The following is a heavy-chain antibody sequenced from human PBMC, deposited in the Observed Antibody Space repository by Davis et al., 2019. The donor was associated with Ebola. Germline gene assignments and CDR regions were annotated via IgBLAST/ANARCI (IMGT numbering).Heavy chain of an antibody. V-gene: IGHV3-7*01. CDR2: INQDGTPI. CDR3: ARFSRGSIETY. J-gene: IGHJ4*02. D-gene: IGHD6-6*01. Sequence: GGSLRLSCAASGFSFSSYWMSWVRQAPGKGLEWVANINQDGTPIDSVDSVGGRFTFSRDNVKNALYLQMNSLRVEDTAVYYCARFSRGSIETYWGQGTLVTVSS. CDR1: GFSFSSYW.